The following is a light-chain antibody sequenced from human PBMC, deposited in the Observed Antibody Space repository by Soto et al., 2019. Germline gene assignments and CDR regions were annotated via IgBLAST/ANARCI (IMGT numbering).Light chain of an antibody. CDR2: AAS. Sequence: DIQMTQSPSSLSTSVGDRVTITCRASQSISIYLYWYQQKPGKAPKLLIYAASSLQSGVLSRFGGSGSGTEFTLSISSLQREDLATYYCQRSITPPLAVGGGTKVESK. CDR1: QSISIY. CDR3: QRSITPPLA. J-gene: IGKJ4*01. V-gene: IGKV1-39*01.